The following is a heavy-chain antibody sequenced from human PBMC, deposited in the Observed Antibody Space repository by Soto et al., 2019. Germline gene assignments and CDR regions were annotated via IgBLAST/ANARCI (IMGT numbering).Heavy chain of an antibody. D-gene: IGHD3-10*01. CDR2: ISHSGRT. CDR3: SYGSSFDY. Sequence: SETLSLTCAVSGASLRSGSYYWSWIRQPPGKGLEWIGYISHSGRTNYDPSLKSRLTMSVDTSQNQFSLQLNSVTAADTAVYYCSYGSSFDYWGQGTLVTVSS. J-gene: IGHJ4*02. V-gene: IGHV4-61*01. CDR1: GASLRSGSYY.